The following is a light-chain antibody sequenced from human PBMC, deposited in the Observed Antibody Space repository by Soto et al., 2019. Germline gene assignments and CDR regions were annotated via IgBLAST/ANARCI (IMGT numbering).Light chain of an antibody. CDR2: LGS. CDR1: QSLSHSSGYNY. Sequence: EIVLTESPLSLSVSPGQPASISCRSSQSLSHSSGYNYLGWYLLKPGQPPQLLIYLGSNRGSGVPERFSGSGSDTDFTLTISRVETEDAGIYFCMQPLQTLITFGQGTRLEIK. CDR3: MQPLQTLIT. J-gene: IGKJ5*01. V-gene: IGKV2-28*01.